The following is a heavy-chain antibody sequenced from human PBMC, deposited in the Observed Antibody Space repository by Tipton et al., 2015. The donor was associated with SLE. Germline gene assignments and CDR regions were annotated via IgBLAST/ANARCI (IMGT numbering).Heavy chain of an antibody. CDR1: GGTISSDPYY. Sequence: TLSLTCTVSGGTISSDPYYWGWIRQPPGKGLEWIGEIADTGSPNYNPSLKSRVTISLDTSKSQFSLILNSLTAADTAVYYCARGPFQRWPPGAYWGQGTLVTVSS. CDR3: ARGPFQRWPPGAY. D-gene: IGHD6-19*01. CDR2: IADTGSP. V-gene: IGHV4-39*07. J-gene: IGHJ4*02.